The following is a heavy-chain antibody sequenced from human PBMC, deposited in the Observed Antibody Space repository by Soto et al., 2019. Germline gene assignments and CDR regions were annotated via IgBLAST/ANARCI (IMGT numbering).Heavy chain of an antibody. CDR3: ASGGNYYGTGALAY. V-gene: IGHV1-69*01. CDR2: SIPIFGTP. Sequence: QVQLVQSVAEVKKPGSSVKVSCKASGDSFSSYAISWVRQAPGHGLEWRGRSIPIFGTPNYAQRVEGRVTITADQSTSTAKMELRSLRSDAPAVYYCASGGNYYGTGALAYWCQGTRVTVSS. J-gene: IGHJ4*02. CDR1: GDSFSSYA. D-gene: IGHD3-22*01.